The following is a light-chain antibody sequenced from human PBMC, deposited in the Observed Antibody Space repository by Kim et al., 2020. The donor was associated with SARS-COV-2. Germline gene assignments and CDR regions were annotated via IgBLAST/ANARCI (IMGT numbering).Light chain of an antibody. Sequence: SSELTQDPAVSVALGQTVRITCQGDSLRSYYATWYRQKPRQAPVLVIYGRNNRPSGIPDRFSGSSSGNTASLTISGAQAEDEADFYCQSRDSGGNVVFGGGTKLTVL. CDR2: GRN. J-gene: IGLJ2*01. CDR1: SLRSYY. V-gene: IGLV3-19*01. CDR3: QSRDSGGNVV.